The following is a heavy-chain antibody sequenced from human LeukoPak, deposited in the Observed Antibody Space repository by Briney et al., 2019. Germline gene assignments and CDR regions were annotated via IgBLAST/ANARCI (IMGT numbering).Heavy chain of an antibody. CDR2: ISDNGRTK. CDR3: ATVHFGYFTF. J-gene: IGHJ4*02. Sequence: GGSLRLSCAASGLTFSDYHMSWIRQAPGKGLEWVSHISDNGRTKYYANSVQGRFTVSRDNAKNSLYLQMNSLRADDAAVYYCATVHFGYFTFWGQGTLVPVSS. V-gene: IGHV3-11*01. D-gene: IGHD3-3*01. CDR1: GLTFSDYH.